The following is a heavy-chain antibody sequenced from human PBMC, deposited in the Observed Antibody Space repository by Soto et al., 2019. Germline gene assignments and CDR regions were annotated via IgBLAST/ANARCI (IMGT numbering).Heavy chain of an antibody. V-gene: IGHV3-53*04. D-gene: IGHD1-1*01. CDR3: ARAPSTRRNWYFDL. Sequence: EVQLVESGGGLVQPGGSLRLSCAASGFTVSSNYMSWVRQAPGKGLEWVSVIYSGGSTYYADSVKGRCTISRHNSKNTLYLQMNSLRAEDTAVYYCARAPSTRRNWYFDLWGRGTMVTVSS. CDR1: GFTVSSNY. CDR2: IYSGGST. J-gene: IGHJ2*01.